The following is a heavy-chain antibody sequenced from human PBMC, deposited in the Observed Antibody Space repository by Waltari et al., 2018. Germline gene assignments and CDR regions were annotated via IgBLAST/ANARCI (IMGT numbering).Heavy chain of an antibody. D-gene: IGHD6-19*01. CDR3: ARGEEQWLVLAGFDP. V-gene: IGHV1-2*04. J-gene: IGHJ5*02. CDR1: GYTFTGYY. CDR2: INPNSGGT. Sequence: QVQLVQSGAEVKKPGASVKVSCKASGYTFTGYYMPWVRQAPGQGLEWMGWINPNSGGTNYAQKFQGWVTMTRDTSISTAYMELSRLRSDDTAVYYCARGEEQWLVLAGFDPWGQGTLVTVSS.